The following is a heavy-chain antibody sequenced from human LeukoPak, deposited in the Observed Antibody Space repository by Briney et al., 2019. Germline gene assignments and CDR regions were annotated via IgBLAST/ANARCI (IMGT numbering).Heavy chain of an antibody. CDR2: IIPIFGTA. D-gene: IGHD3-3*01. CDR1: GGTFISYA. J-gene: IGHJ6*02. Sequence: ASVKISCKASGGTFISYAISWVRQAPGQGLEWMGGIIPIFGTANYAQKFQGRVTITADESTSTAYMELSSLRSEDTAVYYCASAPGFGWSGYYSNYYYYYGMDVWGQGTTVTVSS. V-gene: IGHV1-69*13. CDR3: ASAPGFGWSGYYSNYYYYYGMDV.